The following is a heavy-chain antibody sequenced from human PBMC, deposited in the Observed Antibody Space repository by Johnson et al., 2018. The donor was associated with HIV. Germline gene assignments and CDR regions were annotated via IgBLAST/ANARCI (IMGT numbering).Heavy chain of an antibody. CDR3: ARSGRPLVVVTAYDAFDV. Sequence: VQLVESGGGLVQPGWSLRLSCVASGFTFSSYWMSWVRQVPGKAPEWVANIKRDGSEKYYVDSVKGRFTISRDNAKNSLYLQMNSLRAEDTAVSYCARSGRPLVVVTAYDAFDVWGQGTMVSVSS. D-gene: IGHD2-15*01. CDR1: GFTFSSYW. J-gene: IGHJ3*01. V-gene: IGHV3-7*03. CDR2: IKRDGSEK.